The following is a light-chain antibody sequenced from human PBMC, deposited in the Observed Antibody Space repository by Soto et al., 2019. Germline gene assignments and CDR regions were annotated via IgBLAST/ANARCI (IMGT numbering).Light chain of an antibody. V-gene: IGKV1-39*01. CDR1: ETINKY. J-gene: IGKJ1*01. CDR2: TAS. CDR3: QQSYKTPQT. Sequence: DIQMTQSPSSLSASIGDRVTITCRASETINKYLNWYQQKPGKPPKLLIYTASTLPSGVPSRFSGSRPGTNFTLTINSLLPEDFATYYCQQSYKTPQTFGQGTKVEIK.